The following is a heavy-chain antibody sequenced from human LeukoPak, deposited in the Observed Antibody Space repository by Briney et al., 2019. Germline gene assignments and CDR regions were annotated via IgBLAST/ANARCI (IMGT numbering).Heavy chain of an antibody. CDR2: INPNSGGT. D-gene: IGHD4-11*01. Sequence: ASVKVSCKASGYTFTGYHMHWVRQAPGQGLEWMGWINPNSGGTNYAQKFQGWVTMTRDTSISTAYMELSRLRSDDTAVYYCARTAYSGYGMDVWGQGTTVTVSS. CDR1: GYTFTGYH. V-gene: IGHV1-2*04. J-gene: IGHJ6*02. CDR3: ARTAYSGYGMDV.